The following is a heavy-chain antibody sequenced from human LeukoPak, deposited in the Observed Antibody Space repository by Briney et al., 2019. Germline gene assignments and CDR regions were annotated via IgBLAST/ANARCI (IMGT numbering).Heavy chain of an antibody. CDR2: IYNSGST. J-gene: IGHJ4*02. CDR1: AGSISSYY. Sequence: SETLSLTCTVSAGSISSYYWSWIRQPPGKGLEWIGYIYNSGSTNYNPSLKSRATISVDTSKNQFSLKLSSVTAADTAVYYCARGFGSDGSCYNSRGYFDYWGQGTLVTVSS. CDR3: ARGFGSDGSCYNSRGYFDY. V-gene: IGHV4-59*01. D-gene: IGHD2-15*01.